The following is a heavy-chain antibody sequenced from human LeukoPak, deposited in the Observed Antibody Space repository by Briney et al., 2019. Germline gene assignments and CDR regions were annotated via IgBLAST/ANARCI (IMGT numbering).Heavy chain of an antibody. CDR2: IKQDGSEK. V-gene: IGHV3-7*02. D-gene: IGHD2-21*01. CDR3: ARYCGGDCYGMDV. J-gene: IGHJ6*02. Sequence: PGGSLRPSCTASEFTFSSYWMSWVLQAPGKGLEWVANIKQDGSEKDYVDSVKGRFTISRDNAKNSLYLQMNNLRAEDTAVYYCARYCGGDCYGMDVWGQGTTVTVSS. CDR1: EFTFSSYW.